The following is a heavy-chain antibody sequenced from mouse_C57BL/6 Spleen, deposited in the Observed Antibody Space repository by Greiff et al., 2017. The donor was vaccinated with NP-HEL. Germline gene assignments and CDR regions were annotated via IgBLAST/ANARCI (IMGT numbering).Heavy chain of an antibody. CDR1: GYTFTSYW. CDR3: TNDYDVDYAMDY. V-gene: IGHV1-5*01. CDR2: IYPGNSDT. Sequence: VQLQQSGTVLARPGASVKMSCKTSGYTFTSYWMHWVKPRPGQGLEWIGAIYPGNSDTSYNQKFKGKAKLTAVTSASTAYMELSSLTNEDAAVYYCTNDYDVDYAMDYWGQGTSVTVSS. D-gene: IGHD2-4*01. J-gene: IGHJ4*01.